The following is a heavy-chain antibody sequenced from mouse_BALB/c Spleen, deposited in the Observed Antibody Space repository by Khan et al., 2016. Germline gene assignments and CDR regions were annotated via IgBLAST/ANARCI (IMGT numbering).Heavy chain of an antibody. Sequence: VELVESGGGLVKPGGSLKLSCAASGFTFSYYAMSWVRQTPEKRLEWVASIISGGNTYYPDSVKGRFTISRDNARNILYLQMSSLGSADTAMYYCARAGGYFDVWGAGTTVTVSS. V-gene: IGHV5-6-5*01. CDR2: IISGGNT. CDR1: GFTFSYYA. CDR3: ARAGGYFDV. J-gene: IGHJ1*01.